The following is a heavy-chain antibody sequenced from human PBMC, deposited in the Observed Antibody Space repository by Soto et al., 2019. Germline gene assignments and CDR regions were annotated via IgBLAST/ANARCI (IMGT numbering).Heavy chain of an antibody. Sequence: QVQLVQSGAEVKRPGSSVKVSCEASGGTFSSLGFTWVRQAPGQGLEWMGGIIPISGRTTFAQKFQGRVTITADESTRATYMELTTLISDDTAMYYCATRGTQGRWLEFADYWGQGTLVTVSS. V-gene: IGHV1-69*01. J-gene: IGHJ4*02. D-gene: IGHD5-12*01. CDR2: IIPISGRT. CDR1: GGTFSSLG. CDR3: ATRGTQGRWLEFADY.